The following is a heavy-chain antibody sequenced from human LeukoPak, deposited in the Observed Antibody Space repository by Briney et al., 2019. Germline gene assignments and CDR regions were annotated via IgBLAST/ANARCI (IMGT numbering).Heavy chain of an antibody. CDR3: TTKVIRGNSGDDYDD. CDR2: ISSDGNDK. Sequence: GGSLRLSCAASGVTFSSYGMHWVRQAPGKGLEWVALISSDGNDKLYGDSVKGRFTISRDDSKSTLYLQTNSLRAEDTAVYYCTTKVIRGNSGDDYDDWGQGTLVTVSS. V-gene: IGHV3-30*03. D-gene: IGHD5-12*01. J-gene: IGHJ4*02. CDR1: GVTFSSYG.